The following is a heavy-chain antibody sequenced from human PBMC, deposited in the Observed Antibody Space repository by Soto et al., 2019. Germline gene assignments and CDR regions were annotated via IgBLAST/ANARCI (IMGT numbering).Heavy chain of an antibody. CDR1: GFTFSSYG. D-gene: IGHD3-22*01. CDR2: IWYDGSNK. V-gene: IGHV3-33*06. J-gene: IGHJ4*02. Sequence: QVQLVESGGGVVQPGRSLRLSCAASGFTFSSYGMHWVRQAPGKGLEWVAVIWYDGSNKYYADSVKGRFTISRDNSKNRFNLKINSLGAEKTVVYYCAKDNDISVYPRSYFDYWAQGPLVTSPS. CDR3: AKDNDISVYPRSYFDY.